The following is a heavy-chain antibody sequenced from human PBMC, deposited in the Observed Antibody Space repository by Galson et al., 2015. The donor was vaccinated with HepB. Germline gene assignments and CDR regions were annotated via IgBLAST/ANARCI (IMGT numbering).Heavy chain of an antibody. V-gene: IGHV1-18*01. CDR1: GYTFTSYG. CDR3: AREEYYYDRSGYYWVDY. CDR2: ISAYNGNT. J-gene: IGHJ4*02. Sequence: CKASGYTFTSYGISWVRQAPGQGLEWMGWISAYNGNTNYAQKLQGRVTMTTDTSTSTAYMELRSLRSDDTAVYYCAREEYYYDRSGYYWVDYWGQGTLVTVSS. D-gene: IGHD3-22*01.